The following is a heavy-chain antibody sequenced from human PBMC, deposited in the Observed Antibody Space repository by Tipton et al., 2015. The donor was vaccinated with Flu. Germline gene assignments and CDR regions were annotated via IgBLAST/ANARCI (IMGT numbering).Heavy chain of an antibody. J-gene: IGHJ5*01. CDR1: DYSITSGYF. Sequence: TLSLTCTVSDYSITSGYFWGWIRQPPGKGLEWIGCISHSGRTYYNPSLKSRVTISLDTAKNQFSQRLTSVTAADTAVYFCARRDFSNYVSEPKNWFDFWGQGTLVTVSS. V-gene: IGHV4-38-2*02. CDR3: ARRDFSNYVSEPKNWFDF. CDR2: ISHSGRT. D-gene: IGHD4-11*01.